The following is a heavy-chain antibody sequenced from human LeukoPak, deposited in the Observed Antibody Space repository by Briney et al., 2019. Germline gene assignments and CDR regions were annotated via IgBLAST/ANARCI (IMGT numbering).Heavy chain of an antibody. CDR1: GFSFTNYD. J-gene: IGHJ4*02. D-gene: IGHD1-1*01. V-gene: IGHV3-23*01. CDR3: AKSHRYNDY. Sequence: PGGSLRLSCAASGFSFTNYDMTWVRQAPGKGPEWVSTITASGGSTYYADSVKGRFTISRDNSKTTLYLQVNSLRAEDTAIYYCAKSHRYNDYWGQGTLVSVSS. CDR2: ITASGGST.